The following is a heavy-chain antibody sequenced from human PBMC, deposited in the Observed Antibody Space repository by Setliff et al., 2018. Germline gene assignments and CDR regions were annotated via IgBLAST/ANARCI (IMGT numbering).Heavy chain of an antibody. J-gene: IGHJ4*02. CDR2: IYCSGSTF. D-gene: IGHD6-19*01. Sequence: PSETLSLTCTVSGGSISSGGYYWSWIRQHPGKGLEWIGYIYCSGSTFYYNPYLKSRVTISVDTAKNPFSLKLSSLTAADTAVYYWARGRARHSGHWGQGTLVTVSS. V-gene: IGHV4-31*03. CDR3: ARGRARHSGH. CDR1: GGSISSGGYY.